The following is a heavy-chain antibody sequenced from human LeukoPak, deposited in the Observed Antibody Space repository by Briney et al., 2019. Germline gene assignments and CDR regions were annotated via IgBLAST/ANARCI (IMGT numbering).Heavy chain of an antibody. J-gene: IGHJ4*02. CDR3: ARSTYFGDY. V-gene: IGHV3-33*01. D-gene: IGHD2/OR15-2a*01. CDR1: GFIFSSYG. Sequence: GGSLRLSCAASGFIFSSYGMHWVRQAPGKGLEWVAVIWFDGSNKYYADSVKGRFTISRDNSKNMLYLQMNSLRAEDTAVFYCARSTYFGDYWGQGILVSVSS. CDR2: IWFDGSNK.